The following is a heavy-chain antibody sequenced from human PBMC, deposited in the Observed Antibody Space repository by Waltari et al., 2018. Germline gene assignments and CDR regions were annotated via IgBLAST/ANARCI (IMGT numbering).Heavy chain of an antibody. Sequence: QLQLQESGPGLVKPSETLSLTCTVSGGSISSSSYYWGWIRQPPGKGLEWIGSIYYSGRTYYNPSLKSRVTISVDTSKNQFSLKLSSVTAADTAVYYCARGPWGLFDYWGQGTLVTVSS. CDR1: GGSISSSSYY. D-gene: IGHD3-16*01. J-gene: IGHJ4*02. CDR2: IYYSGRT. V-gene: IGHV4-39*07. CDR3: ARGPWGLFDY.